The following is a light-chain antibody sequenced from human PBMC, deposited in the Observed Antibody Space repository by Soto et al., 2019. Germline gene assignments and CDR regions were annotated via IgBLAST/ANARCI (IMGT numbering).Light chain of an antibody. J-gene: IGLJ1*01. CDR1: SSDFGGYKY. CDR2: EVS. Sequence: QSALTQPASVSGSPGQSITIACTGTSSDFGGYKYVSWYQQQPGKAPKLMIYEVSNRPSGVSNRFSGSKSGNTASLAISGLQAEDEADYYCSSYSSSSTLVFGTGTKVTVL. CDR3: SSYSSSSTLV. V-gene: IGLV2-14*01.